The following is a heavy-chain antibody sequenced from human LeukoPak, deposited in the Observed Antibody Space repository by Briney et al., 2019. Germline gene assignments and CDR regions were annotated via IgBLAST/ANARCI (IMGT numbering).Heavy chain of an antibody. CDR2: ISAYNGNT. CDR1: GYTFTSYG. J-gene: IGHJ5*02. V-gene: IGHV1-18*01. D-gene: IGHD1-26*01. Sequence: ASVKVSCKASGYTFTSYGISWVRQAPGQGLEWMGWISAYNGNTNYAQKLQGRVTMTTDTSTSTAYMELRSLRSDDTAVYYCARDALPSEIVGATGWFDPWGQGTLVTVSS. CDR3: ARDALPSEIVGATGWFDP.